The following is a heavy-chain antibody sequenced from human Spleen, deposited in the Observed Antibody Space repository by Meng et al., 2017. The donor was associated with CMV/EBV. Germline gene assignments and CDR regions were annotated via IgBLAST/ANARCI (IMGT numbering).Heavy chain of an antibody. Sequence: GGSLRLSCAASGFTFDDYTMHWVRQAPGKGLEWVSLISWDGGSTYYADSVKCRFTISRDNSKNSLYLQMNSLRTEDTALYYCAKGSMVRGVIMVGIISDGMDVWGQGTTVTVSS. CDR3: AKGSMVRGVIMVGIISDGMDV. V-gene: IGHV3-43*01. J-gene: IGHJ6*02. CDR1: GFTFDDYT. CDR2: ISWDGGST. D-gene: IGHD3-10*01.